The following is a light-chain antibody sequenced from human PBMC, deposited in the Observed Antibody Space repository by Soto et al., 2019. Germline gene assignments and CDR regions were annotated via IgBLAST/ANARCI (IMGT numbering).Light chain of an antibody. Sequence: EIVLTQSPGTLSLSPGERATLSCRASQSVSSNYLAWYQRKPGQAPRLLIYGASNRATGIPNRFSGSGSGTDVTLTITRLEPEDFVLYYCQQYGSSPPTFGQGTKLDI. CDR3: QQYGSSPPT. V-gene: IGKV3-20*01. CDR1: QSVSSNY. J-gene: IGKJ1*01. CDR2: GAS.